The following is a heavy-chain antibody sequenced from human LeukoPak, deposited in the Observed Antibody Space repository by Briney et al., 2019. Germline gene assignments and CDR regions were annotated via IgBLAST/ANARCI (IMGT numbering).Heavy chain of an antibody. CDR1: GFTFRAYA. CDR2: MSASGDET. CDR3: ARDYKADY. V-gene: IGHV3-23*01. Sequence: GGSLRPSCATSGFTFRAYAMTWVRQAPGKGLEWVSAMSASGDETKYADSVKGRFTISRDNSKNTLFLQINRLRVDDTAVYYCARDYKADYWGQGTLVTVSS. J-gene: IGHJ4*02. D-gene: IGHD1-1*01.